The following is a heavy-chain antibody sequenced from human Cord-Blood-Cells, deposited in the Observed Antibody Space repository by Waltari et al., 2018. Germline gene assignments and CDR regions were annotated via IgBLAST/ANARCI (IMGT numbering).Heavy chain of an antibody. V-gene: IGHV3-30*18. CDR3: AKDGWDYYDSSGYYGDY. Sequence: QVQLVESGGGVVQPGRSLRLSCAASGFTFSSYGMHWVRQAPGKGLEWVAVISYDGSNKYYADSVKGRFTISRDNSKNTLYLQMNSLRAEDTAVYYCAKDGWDYYDSSGYYGDYWGQGTLVTVSS. D-gene: IGHD3-22*01. CDR2: ISYDGSNK. J-gene: IGHJ4*02. CDR1: GFTFSSYG.